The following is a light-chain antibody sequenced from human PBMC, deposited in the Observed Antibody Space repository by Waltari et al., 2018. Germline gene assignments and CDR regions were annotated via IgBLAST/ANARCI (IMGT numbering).Light chain of an antibody. CDR2: GAS. V-gene: IGKV3-15*01. J-gene: IGKJ2*01. CDR3: QQYNNWRT. Sequence: EILMTQSPATLSVSPGETATLSCRASQSISRNLAWYQQKPGQAPRLLIYGASTRATGVPDKFSGSGSGTDFILTISSLQSEDLAVYCCQQYNNWRTFGQGTKLEIK. CDR1: QSISRN.